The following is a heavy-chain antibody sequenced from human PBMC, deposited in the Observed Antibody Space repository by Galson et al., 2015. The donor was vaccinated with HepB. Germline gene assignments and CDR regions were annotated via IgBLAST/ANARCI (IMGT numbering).Heavy chain of an antibody. J-gene: IGHJ3*02. V-gene: IGHV3-7*01. Sequence: SCAASGFTFSSYWMTWVRQAPGKGLEWVANIKDDGSETNYVDSVKGRFTISRDNVATSLYLQMNTLRPEETAVYYCVRDLTYFGTFVYYDALDIWGHGTMVIVSS. D-gene: IGHD2/OR15-2a*01. CDR2: IKDDGSET. CDR3: VRDLTYFGTFVYYDALDI. CDR1: GFTFSSYW.